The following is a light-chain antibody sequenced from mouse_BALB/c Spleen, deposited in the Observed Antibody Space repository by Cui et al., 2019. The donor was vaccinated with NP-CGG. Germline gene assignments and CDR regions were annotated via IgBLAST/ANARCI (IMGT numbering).Light chain of an antibody. CDR1: TGAVTTSNY. CDR3: ALWYSIHRV. V-gene: IGLV1*01. Sequence: QAVVTQESALTTSPGEAVTLTCRSSTGAVTTSNYANWVQEKPDHLFTGLIGGTNNRAPGVPARFSGSLIGDKAALTITGSQTEDEAIYFCALWYSIHRVFGGGTKLTVL. J-gene: IGLJ1*01. CDR2: GTN.